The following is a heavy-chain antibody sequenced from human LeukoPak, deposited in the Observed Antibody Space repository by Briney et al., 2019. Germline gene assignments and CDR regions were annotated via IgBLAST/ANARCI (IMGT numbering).Heavy chain of an antibody. CDR2: ISGSGGST. V-gene: IGHV3-23*01. CDR1: GFTFSSYA. J-gene: IGHJ4*02. CDR3: AKDWQVSTSCPDY. D-gene: IGHD2-2*01. Sequence: AGGSLRLSCAASGFTFSSYAMSWVRQAPGKGLEWVSAISGSGGSTYYADSVKGRFTISRDNSKNTLYLQMNSLRAEDTAVYYCAKDWQVSTSCPDYWGQRTLVTVSS.